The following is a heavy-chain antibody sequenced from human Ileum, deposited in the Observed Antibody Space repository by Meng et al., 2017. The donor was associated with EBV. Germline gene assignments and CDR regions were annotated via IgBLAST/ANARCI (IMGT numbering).Heavy chain of an antibody. D-gene: IGHD5-24*01. Sequence: QGQLVQSGAEVKKPGASVKVSCKASGYTFTNYDNSWVRQATGQGLEWMGWMNPKTGTAHYAQKFQGRVSMTRDTSITTAYTELSSLTSEDTAVYYCVRTLERGDYWGQGTLVTVFS. CDR1: GYTFTNYD. CDR3: VRTLERGDY. V-gene: IGHV1-8*01. J-gene: IGHJ4*02. CDR2: MNPKTGTA.